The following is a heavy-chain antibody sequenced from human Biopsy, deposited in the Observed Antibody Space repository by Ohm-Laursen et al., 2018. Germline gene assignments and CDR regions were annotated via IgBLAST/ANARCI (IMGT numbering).Heavy chain of an antibody. CDR2: IYSGGNT. CDR3: ARGMRSSGWPYFDS. D-gene: IGHD6-19*01. Sequence: GTLSLTCIVSGDSLSSGPDNWSWIRQPPGQGLEYIGFIYSGGNTNYNPSLESRVTMSVDMPKNQFSLKLSSVTAADTAIYYCARGMRSSGWPYFDSWGQGTLVTVSS. V-gene: IGHV4-61*01. J-gene: IGHJ4*02. CDR1: GDSLSSGPDN.